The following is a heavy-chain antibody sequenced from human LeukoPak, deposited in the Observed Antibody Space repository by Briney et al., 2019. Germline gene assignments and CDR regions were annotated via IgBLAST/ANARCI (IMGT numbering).Heavy chain of an antibody. CDR3: ASQYSSSGDYYYYGMDV. CDR1: GGTFSSYA. D-gene: IGHD6-6*01. V-gene: IGHV1-69*04. Sequence: EASVKVSCNSSGGTFSSYAISWVRQAPGQGLEWMGRIIPIFGIANYAQKFQGRVTIIADKSTSTAYMELSSLRSEDTAVYYCASQYSSSGDYYYYGMDVWGQGTTVTVSS. J-gene: IGHJ6*02. CDR2: IIPIFGIA.